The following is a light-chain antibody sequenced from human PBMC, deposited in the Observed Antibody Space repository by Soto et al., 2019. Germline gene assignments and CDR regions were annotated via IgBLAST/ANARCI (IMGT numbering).Light chain of an antibody. CDR1: QSVSSSY. CDR3: QQYQT. J-gene: IGKJ1*01. Sequence: IVLTQPPGTLSLSPGERATLSCRASQSVSSSYLAWYQQKPGQATRLLIYGASSRATGIPDRFSGSGSGTDFNLTISRLEPEDFAVYYCQQYQTFGQGTKV. V-gene: IGKV3-20*01. CDR2: GAS.